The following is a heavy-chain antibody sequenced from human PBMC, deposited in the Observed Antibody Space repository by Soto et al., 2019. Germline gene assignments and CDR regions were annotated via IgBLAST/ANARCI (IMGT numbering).Heavy chain of an antibody. Sequence: TLSLTCTVSGDSITSGESYWSWIRQPPGKGLEWIGYIYYSGSTYYNPSLKSRISISVDTSKNQFSLKLSSVTAADTAVYYCARGSSYSSGWSRTRYFDYWGQGTLVTVS. CDR2: IYYSGST. J-gene: IGHJ4*02. D-gene: IGHD6-19*01. CDR3: ARGSSYSSGWSRTRYFDY. V-gene: IGHV4-30-4*01. CDR1: GDSITSGESY.